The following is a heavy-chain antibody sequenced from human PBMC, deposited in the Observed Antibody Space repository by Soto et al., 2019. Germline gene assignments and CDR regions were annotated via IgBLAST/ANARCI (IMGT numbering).Heavy chain of an antibody. J-gene: IGHJ4*02. V-gene: IGHV4-30-4*01. D-gene: IGHD3-22*01. CDR3: ARGWNYYDSSGYNFQYYFDY. CDR1: GGSISSGDYY. Sequence: PSETLSLTCTVSGGSISSGDYYWSWIRQPPGKGLEWIGYIYYSGSTYYNPSLKSRVTISVDTSKNQFSLKLSSVTAADTAVYYCARGWNYYDSSGYNFQYYFDYWGQETLVTVSS. CDR2: IYYSGST.